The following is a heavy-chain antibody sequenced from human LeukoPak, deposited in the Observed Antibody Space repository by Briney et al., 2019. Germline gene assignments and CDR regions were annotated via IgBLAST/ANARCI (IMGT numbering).Heavy chain of an antibody. CDR1: GFTFSSYA. CDR3: AKAPYSSSWNFDY. Sequence: PGGSLRLSCAASGFTFSSYAMSWVRQAPGKGLEWVSAISGSGGGTYYADSVKGRFTISRDNSKNTLYLQMNSLRVEDTAVYYCAKAPYSSSWNFDYWGQGTLVTVSS. CDR2: ISGSGGGT. V-gene: IGHV3-23*01. D-gene: IGHD6-6*01. J-gene: IGHJ4*02.